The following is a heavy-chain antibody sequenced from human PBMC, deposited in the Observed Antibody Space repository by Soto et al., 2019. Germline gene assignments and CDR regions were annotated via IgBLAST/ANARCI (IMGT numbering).Heavy chain of an antibody. Sequence: PGGSLKLSCVASGDRVTDYTMNWVLQDPGKGLEWVASLSSTSTFKYYADALKGRFSISRDNAKQSLYLQMNSLRAEDTAVYYCARLGAPDPNYYYGMDVWGQGTTVTVSS. V-gene: IGHV3-21*01. CDR1: GDRVTDYT. D-gene: IGHD1-26*01. CDR2: LSSTSTFK. J-gene: IGHJ6*02. CDR3: ARLGAPDPNYYYGMDV.